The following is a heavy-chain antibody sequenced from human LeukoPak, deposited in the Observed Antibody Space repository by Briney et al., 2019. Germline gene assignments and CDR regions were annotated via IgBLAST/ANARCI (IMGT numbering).Heavy chain of an antibody. V-gene: IGHV4-59*01. Sequence: SETLSLTCTVSGGFISSYYWSWIRQPPGKGLEWIGYIYYSGSTNYNPSLKSRVTISVDTSKNQFSLKLSSVTAADTAVYYCATGIAVAGTLGYWGQGTLVTVSS. D-gene: IGHD6-19*01. CDR3: ATGIAVAGTLGY. J-gene: IGHJ4*02. CDR1: GGFISSYY. CDR2: IYYSGST.